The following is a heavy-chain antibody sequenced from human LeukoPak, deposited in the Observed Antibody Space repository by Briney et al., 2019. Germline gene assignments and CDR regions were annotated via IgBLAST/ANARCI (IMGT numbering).Heavy chain of an antibody. V-gene: IGHV4-59*11. J-gene: IGHJ4*02. D-gene: IGHD5-12*01. CDR3: ASVDDEDYSDS. Sequence: SETLSLTCIVSGGSISGHFWSWIRRPPGKGLEWIGYIHYTGSTKYNPSLKSRLTISVDTSKNQFSLKLSSVTAADTAVYYCASVDDEDYSDSWGQGTLVTVSS. CDR1: GGSISGHF. CDR2: IHYTGST.